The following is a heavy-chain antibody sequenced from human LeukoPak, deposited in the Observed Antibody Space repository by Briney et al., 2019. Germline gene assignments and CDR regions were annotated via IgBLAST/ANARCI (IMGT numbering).Heavy chain of an antibody. CDR1: GFTFDDYA. J-gene: IGHJ6*02. CDR2: ISVDGGST. Sequence: PGGSLRLSCAASGFTFDDYAMHWVRRAPGKGLEWVSLISVDGGSTYYADSIQGRFTISRDNSKHSLYLQMNSLRTEDTAFYYCAKVYGGEQHLFYGRDVWGRGTTVTV. CDR3: AKVYGGEQHLFYGRDV. V-gene: IGHV3-43*02. D-gene: IGHD6-13*01.